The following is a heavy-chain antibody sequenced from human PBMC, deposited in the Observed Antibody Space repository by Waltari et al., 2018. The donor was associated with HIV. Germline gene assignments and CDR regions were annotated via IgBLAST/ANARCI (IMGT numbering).Heavy chain of an antibody. V-gene: IGHV3-23*01. J-gene: IGHJ4*02. Sequence: ASGVTFRSHAMSWVRQTPGRGLQWVSTISGSGSHTYYADSAKGRFTISRDNSENTLFLQKTRLRVEDTARYFCAKDFDTSGLPYVVIDSWGQGTLVTVSS. CDR1: GVTFRSHA. CDR3: AKDFDTSGLPYVVIDS. CDR2: ISGSGSHT. D-gene: IGHD3-22*01.